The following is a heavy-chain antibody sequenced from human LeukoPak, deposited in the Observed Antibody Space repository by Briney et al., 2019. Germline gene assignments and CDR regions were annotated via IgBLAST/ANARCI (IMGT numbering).Heavy chain of an antibody. Sequence: GRSLRLSCAASGFTFSSYAMHWVRQAPGKGLEWVAVISYDGSNKYYADSVKGRFTISRDNSKNTLYLQMNSLRAEDTAVYYCASRNLGYSSSWYSLRYYYYMDVWGKGTTVTISS. CDR3: ASRNLGYSSSWYSLRYYYYMDV. V-gene: IGHV3-30*04. CDR1: GFTFSSYA. CDR2: ISYDGSNK. J-gene: IGHJ6*03. D-gene: IGHD6-13*01.